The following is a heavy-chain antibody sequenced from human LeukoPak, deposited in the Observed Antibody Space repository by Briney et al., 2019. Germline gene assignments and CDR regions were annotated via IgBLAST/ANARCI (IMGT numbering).Heavy chain of an antibody. Sequence: GGSLRLSCAAPGFSLSIYDMVWVRQAPGKGLEWIASTGLSSSLGYADSVKGRFTISRDNGENSVYLQMNSLRAEDTAVYFCARERSYCSGATCSLDLWGQGTLVTVSS. V-gene: IGHV3-21*01. CDR1: GFSLSIYD. J-gene: IGHJ5*02. D-gene: IGHD2-15*01. CDR2: TGLSSSL. CDR3: ARERSYCSGATCSLDL.